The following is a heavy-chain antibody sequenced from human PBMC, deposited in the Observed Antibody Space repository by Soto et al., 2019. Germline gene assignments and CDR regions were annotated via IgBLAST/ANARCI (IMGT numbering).Heavy chain of an antibody. D-gene: IGHD6-13*01. Sequence: PGGSLRLSCAASGFTFSSYAMNWVRQAPGKGLEWVSVISGSGDSTYYADSVKGRFTISRDNSKNTLYLQMNSLRTEDTAVYYCARRGPGTYFDYWGQGTLVTV. J-gene: IGHJ4*02. CDR3: ARRGPGTYFDY. V-gene: IGHV3-23*01. CDR1: GFTFSSYA. CDR2: ISGSGDST.